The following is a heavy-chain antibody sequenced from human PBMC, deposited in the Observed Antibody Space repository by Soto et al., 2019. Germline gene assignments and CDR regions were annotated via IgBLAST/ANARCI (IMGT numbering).Heavy chain of an antibody. CDR3: ARTNVVVVVAATPYDY. V-gene: IGHV3-48*01. Sequence: GGSLRLSCAASGFTFSSYSMNWVRQAPGKGLEWVSYISSTSASIHYADSVKGRFTISRDNAKNSLYLQMDSLTVEDTAVYYCARTNVVVVVAATPYDYWGQGTPVTVS. J-gene: IGHJ4*02. CDR1: GFTFSSYS. D-gene: IGHD2-15*01. CDR2: ISSTSASI.